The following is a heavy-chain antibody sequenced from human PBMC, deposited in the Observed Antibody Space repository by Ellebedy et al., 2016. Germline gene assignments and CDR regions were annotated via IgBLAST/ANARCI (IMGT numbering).Heavy chain of an antibody. J-gene: IGHJ4*02. D-gene: IGHD3-10*01. CDR1: GGSISSGAFY. V-gene: IGHV4-31*03. Sequence: SETLSLTCTVSGGSISSGAFYWTWIRQQPEKGLEWIGNIYYSGSTFYKPSLKSRITISLDTSKNQFSLRLSSVTAADTAVYYCARDEGGSGSLSYWGQGTLVTVSS. CDR3: ARDEGGSGSLSY. CDR2: IYYSGST.